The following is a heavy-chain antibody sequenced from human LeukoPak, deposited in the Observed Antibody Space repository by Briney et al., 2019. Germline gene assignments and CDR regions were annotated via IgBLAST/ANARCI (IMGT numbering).Heavy chain of an antibody. CDR2: ISSSSSFI. CDR3: ARDPYNGAYSEGYYYYYMDV. V-gene: IGHV3-21*01. CDR1: GFTLSTST. J-gene: IGHJ6*03. D-gene: IGHD1-1*01. Sequence: GGSLRLSCAASGFTLSTSTMNWVRQAPGKGLEWVSSISSSSSFIYYADSVKGRFTISRDNARNSLYLQMNSLRVEDTAIYYCARDPYNGAYSEGYYYYYMDVWGKGTTVTVSS.